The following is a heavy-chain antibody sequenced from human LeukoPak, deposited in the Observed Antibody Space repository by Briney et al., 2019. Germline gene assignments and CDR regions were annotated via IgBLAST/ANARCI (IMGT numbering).Heavy chain of an antibody. D-gene: IGHD4/OR15-4a*01. CDR2: ISATGDST. V-gene: IGHV3-23*01. CDR1: GFRFDNYA. Sequence: GGSLRLSCAVSGFRFDNYAMSWVRQAPGKGLDWVSTISATGDSTYYADSVKDRFTVSRDNSKNTVYLQLNSLSAEDTAVYYCYGEGYWGQGTLVTVSS. J-gene: IGHJ4*02. CDR3: YGEGY.